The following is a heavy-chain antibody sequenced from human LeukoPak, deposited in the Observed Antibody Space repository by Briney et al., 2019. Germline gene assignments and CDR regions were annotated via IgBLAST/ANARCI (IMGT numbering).Heavy chain of an antibody. Sequence: GGSLRLSCAASGFTFSSYSMNWVRQAPGKGLEWVSSISSSSSYIYYADSVKGRFTISRDNAKNSLYLRMNSLRAKDTAVYYCARPGGVAATVTIYYFDYWGQGTLVTVSS. D-gene: IGHD2-15*01. V-gene: IGHV3-21*01. CDR1: GFTFSSYS. CDR2: ISSSSSYI. J-gene: IGHJ4*02. CDR3: ARPGGVAATVTIYYFDY.